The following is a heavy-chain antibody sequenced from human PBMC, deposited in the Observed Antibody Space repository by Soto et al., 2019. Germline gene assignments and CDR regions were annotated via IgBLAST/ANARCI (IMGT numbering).Heavy chain of an antibody. J-gene: IGHJ5*02. Sequence: SETLSLTCTVSGGSISSYYWSWIRQPAGKGLEWIGRIYTSGSTNYNPSLKSRLSMSVDTSKNQFSLNLTSVTAADTAVYHCARMSATGTRWFDPWGQGTLVTVSS. D-gene: IGHD6-13*01. CDR1: GGSISSYY. CDR2: IYTSGST. V-gene: IGHV4-4*07. CDR3: ARMSATGTRWFDP.